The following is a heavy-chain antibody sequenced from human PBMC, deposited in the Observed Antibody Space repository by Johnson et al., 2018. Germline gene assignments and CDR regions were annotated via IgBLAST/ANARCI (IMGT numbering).Heavy chain of an antibody. D-gene: IGHD3-22*01. V-gene: IGHV3-23*04. J-gene: IGHJ1*01. CDR2: ISGSGDTT. CDR1: GFTFSSYA. Sequence: VQLVESGGGAVQPGRSLRLSCAASGFTFSSYAMSWVRQAPGKGPEWVSAISGSGDTTYYADSVKGRFTNSRNNSKNTRYLQMNGLRVEDTDVYYCAGSLGLDSSGYYHGSFQHWGQGTVGTVS. CDR3: AGSLGLDSSGYYHGSFQH.